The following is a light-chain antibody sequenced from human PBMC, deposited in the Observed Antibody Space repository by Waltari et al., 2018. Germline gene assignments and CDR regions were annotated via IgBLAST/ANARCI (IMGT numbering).Light chain of an antibody. CDR2: EAS. CDR1: QNLHKY. J-gene: IGKJ4*01. Sequence: EVVLTQSPASLSSSPGERVTLPCRASQNLHKYLAWYQQKPGQAPRLLIYEASNRATGIPDRFSGSGSGTDFTLTIDSLEPEDFAVYFCQQRSNWPPLTFGGGTKVEIK. V-gene: IGKV3-11*01. CDR3: QQRSNWPPLT.